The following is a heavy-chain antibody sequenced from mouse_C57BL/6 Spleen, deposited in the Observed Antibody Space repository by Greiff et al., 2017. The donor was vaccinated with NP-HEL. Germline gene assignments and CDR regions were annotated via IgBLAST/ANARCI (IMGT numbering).Heavy chain of an antibody. V-gene: IGHV1-52*01. CDR3: AREGVVDHWYFDV. D-gene: IGHD1-1*01. J-gene: IGHJ1*03. CDR1: GYTFTSYW. Sequence: QVQLQQPVAELVRPGSSVKLSCKASGYTFTSYWMHWVKQRPIQGLEWIGNIDPSDSETHYNQKFKDKATLTVDKSSSTAYMQLSSLTSEDSAVYYCAREGVVDHWYFDVWGTGTTVTVSS. CDR2: IDPSDSET.